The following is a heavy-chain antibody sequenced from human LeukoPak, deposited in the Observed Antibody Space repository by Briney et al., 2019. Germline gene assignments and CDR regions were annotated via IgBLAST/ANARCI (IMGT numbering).Heavy chain of an antibody. Sequence: SETLSLTCAVYGGSFSGYYWSWIRQPPGKGLEWIGEINHSGSTNYNPSLKSRVTLSVDTSKNQFYLKLSSVTAADTAVYYCARGHRDYDILTGYYYNYWGQGTLVTVSS. D-gene: IGHD3-9*01. CDR3: ARGHRDYDILTGYYYNY. CDR1: GGSFSGYY. V-gene: IGHV4-34*01. CDR2: INHSGST. J-gene: IGHJ4*02.